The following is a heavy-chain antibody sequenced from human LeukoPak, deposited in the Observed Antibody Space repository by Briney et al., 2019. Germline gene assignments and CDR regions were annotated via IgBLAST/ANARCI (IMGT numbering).Heavy chain of an antibody. V-gene: IGHV1-46*01. CDR1: GFTFSSYG. CDR2: INPSGGST. Sequence: PGRSLRLSCAASGFTFSSYGMHWVRQAPGQGLEWMGIINPSGGSTSYAQKFQGRVTMTRDTSTRTVYMELSSLRSEDTAVYYCAREDRPITMVRGVMGTNFDYWGQGTLVTVSS. CDR3: AREDRPITMVRGVMGTNFDY. D-gene: IGHD3-10*01. J-gene: IGHJ4*02.